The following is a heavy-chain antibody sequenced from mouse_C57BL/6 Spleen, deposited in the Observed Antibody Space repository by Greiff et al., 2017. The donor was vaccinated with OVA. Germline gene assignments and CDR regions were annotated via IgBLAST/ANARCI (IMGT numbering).Heavy chain of an antibody. CDR3: AGDLYYGSSYDAY. D-gene: IGHD1-1*01. V-gene: IGHV3-6*01. CDR1: GYSITSGYY. CDR2: ISYDGSN. Sequence: EVKLVESGPGLVKPSQSLSLTCSVTGYSITSGYYWNWIRQFPGNKLEWMGYISYDGSNNYNPSLKNRISITRDTSKNQFFLKLNSVTTEDTATYYCAGDLYYGSSYDAYWGQGTLVTVSA. J-gene: IGHJ3*01.